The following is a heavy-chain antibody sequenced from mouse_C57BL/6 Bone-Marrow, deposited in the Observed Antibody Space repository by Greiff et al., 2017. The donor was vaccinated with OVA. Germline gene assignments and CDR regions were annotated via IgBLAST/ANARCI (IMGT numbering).Heavy chain of an antibody. CDR1: GFTFSSYA. V-gene: IGHV5-9-1*02. CDR3: RRGGYYSDY. Sequence: EVMLVESGEGLVKPGGSLKLSCAASGFTFSSYAMSWVRQTPEKRLEWVAYISSGGDYIYSADTVKGRFTISRDKARKNLYLQMSSLKAEETDRNYWRRGGYYSDYWGQGTTLTVSS. J-gene: IGHJ2*01. CDR2: ISSGGDYI.